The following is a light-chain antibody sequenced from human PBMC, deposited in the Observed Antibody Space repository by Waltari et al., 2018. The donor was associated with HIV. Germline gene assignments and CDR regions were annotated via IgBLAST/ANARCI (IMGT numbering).Light chain of an antibody. Sequence: QSVLTQPPSASGTPGQRVTISCSGSSSNIGSNAVNWYQQVPGTAPKLLIYSDNQRPSGVPDRFSGSKSGTSASLAISWLQSEDEANYYCAAWDDSLNGPLFGGGTKLTVL. CDR3: AAWDDSLNGPL. CDR2: SDN. V-gene: IGLV1-44*01. J-gene: IGLJ3*02. CDR1: SSNIGSNA.